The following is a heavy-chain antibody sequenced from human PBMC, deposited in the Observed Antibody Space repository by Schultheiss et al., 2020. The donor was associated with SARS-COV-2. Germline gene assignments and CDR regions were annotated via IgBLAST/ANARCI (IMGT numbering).Heavy chain of an antibody. CDR2: IYYSGST. CDR1: GGSISSGGYS. J-gene: IGHJ4*02. D-gene: IGHD5-12*01. Sequence: SETLSLTCAVSGGSISSGGYSWSWIRQPPGKGLEWIGYIYYSGSTYYNPSLKSRVTISVDTSKNQFSLKLSSVTAADTAVYYCAREGGYSGYDYWGQGTLVTVSS. CDR3: AREGGYSGYDY. V-gene: IGHV4-30-4*07.